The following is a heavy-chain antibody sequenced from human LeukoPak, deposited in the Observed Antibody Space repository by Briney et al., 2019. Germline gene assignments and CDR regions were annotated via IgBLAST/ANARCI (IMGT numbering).Heavy chain of an antibody. CDR3: ARDLGGYKSPFDP. CDR2: IYTSGST. D-gene: IGHD5-24*01. J-gene: IGHJ5*02. V-gene: IGHV4-4*08. Sequence: SETLSLTCTVSGGSINGYSWSWIRQPPGKGLEWIGRIYTSGSTNYNPSLKSRVTISVDTSKNQFSLKLSSVTAADTAVYYCARDLGGYKSPFDPWGQGTLVTVSS. CDR1: GGSINGYS.